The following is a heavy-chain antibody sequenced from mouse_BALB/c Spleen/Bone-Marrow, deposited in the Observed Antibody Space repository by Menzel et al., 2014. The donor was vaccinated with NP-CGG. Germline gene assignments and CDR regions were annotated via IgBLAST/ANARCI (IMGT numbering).Heavy chain of an antibody. Sequence: QVQLQQSGAELVKPGAPVKLSCKASGYTFTSYWMNWVKQRPGRGLEWIGRIDPSNSETHYNQKYKDKATLTVDKSSSTAYIQLSILTSEDSAVYYCARSGGNYFSFAYWGQGTLVTVSA. CDR2: IDPSNSET. D-gene: IGHD2-1*01. V-gene: IGHV1-69*02. CDR1: GYTFTSYW. J-gene: IGHJ3*01. CDR3: ARSGGNYFSFAY.